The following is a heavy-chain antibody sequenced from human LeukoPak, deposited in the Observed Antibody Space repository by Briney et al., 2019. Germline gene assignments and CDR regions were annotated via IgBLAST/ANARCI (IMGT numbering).Heavy chain of an antibody. D-gene: IGHD5-18*01. V-gene: IGHV4-39*07. Sequence: PSETLSLTCTVSGGSISSSNYYWGWIRQPPGKGLEWIGSVFYSESTYYNPSLRSRVTISVDTSKNQFSLKLSSVTAADTAVYYCARGVQLWLMSKRYFDYWGQGTLVTVSS. CDR3: ARGVQLWLMSKRYFDY. CDR1: GGSISSSNYY. CDR2: VFYSEST. J-gene: IGHJ4*02.